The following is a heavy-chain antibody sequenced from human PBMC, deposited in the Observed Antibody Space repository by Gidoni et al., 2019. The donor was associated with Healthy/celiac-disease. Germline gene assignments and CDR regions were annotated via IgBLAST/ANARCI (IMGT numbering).Heavy chain of an antibody. V-gene: IGHV4-34*01. D-gene: IGHD4-17*01. J-gene: IGHJ6*02. CDR3: ARGPATVTHKGYYYGMDV. Sequence: QVQLQQWGAGLLKPSETLSLTCAVYGGSFSGYYWSWIRQPPGKGLEWIGEINHSGSTNYNPSLKSRVTISVDTSKNQFSLKLSSVTAADTAVYYCARGPATVTHKGYYYGMDVWGQGTTVTVSS. CDR2: INHSGST. CDR1: GGSFSGYY.